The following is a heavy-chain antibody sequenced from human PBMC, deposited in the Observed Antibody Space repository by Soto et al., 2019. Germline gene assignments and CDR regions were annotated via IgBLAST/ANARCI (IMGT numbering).Heavy chain of an antibody. D-gene: IGHD1-7*01. CDR2: IYHSGST. Sequence: PSETLSLTCTVSGGSGRDGSYYWAWPRQPPGKGLEWIGHIYHSGSTIYNPSLKSRVTIPIDTSKSQFSLNLNSMTAADTAVYYCAGYNWTYYFDPWGQGTLVTVSS. CDR3: AGYNWTYYFDP. J-gene: IGHJ5*02. CDR1: GGSGRDGSYY. V-gene: IGHV4-61*01.